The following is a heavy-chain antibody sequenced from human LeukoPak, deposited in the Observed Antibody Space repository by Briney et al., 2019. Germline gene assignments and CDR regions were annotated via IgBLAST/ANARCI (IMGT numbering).Heavy chain of an antibody. CDR2: ISSGSSTI. V-gene: IGHV3-48*02. CDR3: AKSSGWFLDY. J-gene: IGHJ4*02. Sequence: GGSLRLSCAASGFTFSTYSMNWVRQAPGKGLEWLSYISSGSSTIYYADSVKGRFTISRDNAKNSLCLQMNSLRDEDTAVYYCAKSSGWFLDYWGQGTLVTVSS. D-gene: IGHD6-19*01. CDR1: GFTFSTYS.